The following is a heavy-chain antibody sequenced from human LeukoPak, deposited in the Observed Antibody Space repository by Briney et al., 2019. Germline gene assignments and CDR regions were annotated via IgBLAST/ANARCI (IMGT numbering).Heavy chain of an antibody. J-gene: IGHJ4*02. CDR1: GLKYIDAW. D-gene: IGHD1-26*01. CDR2: IKSKTDGGTT. Sequence: PGGSLRLSCEVFGLKYIDAWMSWVRQAPGKGLEWVGRIKSKTDGGTTDYAAPVKGRFTISRDDSQNTLYLQMNSLKTEDTAVYYCATGAPRAYSGSYSNCWGQGTLVTVSS. CDR3: ATGAPRAYSGSYSNC. V-gene: IGHV3-15*01.